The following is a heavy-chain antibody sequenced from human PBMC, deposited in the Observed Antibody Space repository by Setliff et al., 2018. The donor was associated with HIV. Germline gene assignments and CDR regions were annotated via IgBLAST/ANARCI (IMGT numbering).Heavy chain of an antibody. D-gene: IGHD7-27*01. J-gene: IGHJ5*02. Sequence: LSLPCSVSGDSIGTYYWNWIRQTPGKRLEWIGFFYYGGSTDYNPALKNRVAISVDTSRNRVSRKMTSVTAADTAVYYCARARLLGGFLSWGRGALVTVSS. CDR1: GDSIGTYY. CDR2: FYYGGST. CDR3: ARARLLGGFLS. V-gene: IGHV4-59*01.